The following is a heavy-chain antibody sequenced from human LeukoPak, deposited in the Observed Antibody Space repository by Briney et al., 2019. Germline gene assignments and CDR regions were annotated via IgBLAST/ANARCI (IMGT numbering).Heavy chain of an antibody. CDR1: GGSVSGYY. CDR2: INHSGST. Sequence: SETLSLTCAVYGGSVSGYYWSWIRQPPGKGVEWIGEINHSGSTNYNPSLKSRVTISVDTSKKQFSLKLSSVTAADTAVYYCARGVCSGGGCYGLFNYRGQGTLVTVSS. CDR3: ARGVCSGGGCYGLFNY. V-gene: IGHV4-34*01. D-gene: IGHD2-15*01. J-gene: IGHJ4*02.